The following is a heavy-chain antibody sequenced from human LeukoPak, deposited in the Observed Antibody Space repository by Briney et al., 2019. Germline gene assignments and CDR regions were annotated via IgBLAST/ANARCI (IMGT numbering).Heavy chain of an antibody. CDR1: GVSISGFY. V-gene: IGHV4-59*08. Sequence: PSETLSLTCTVSGVSISGFYWIWIRQSPGRGLEWMGSIFYRGSFSYGGTTFYNPSLQSRVTISVDTSKNAPSLRLRSVTAADTAVYYCARQISENKDYWGQGTLATVSS. CDR3: ARQISENKDY. D-gene: IGHD1/OR15-1a*01. J-gene: IGHJ4*02. CDR2: IFYRGSFSYGGTT.